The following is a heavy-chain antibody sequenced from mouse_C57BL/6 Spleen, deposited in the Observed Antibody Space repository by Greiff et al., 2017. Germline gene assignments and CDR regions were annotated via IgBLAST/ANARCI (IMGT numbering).Heavy chain of an antibody. D-gene: IGHD2-5*01. CDR1: GYTFTSYW. CDR3: ARSGSNHWYFDV. Sequence: QVQLQQPGAELVRPGSSVKLSCKASGYTFTSYWMHWVKQRPIQGLEWIGNIDPSDSETHYNQKFKDKATLTVDKSSSTAYMQLSSLTSEDSAVXYCARSGSNHWYFDVWGTGTTVTVSS. CDR2: IDPSDSET. V-gene: IGHV1-52*01. J-gene: IGHJ1*03.